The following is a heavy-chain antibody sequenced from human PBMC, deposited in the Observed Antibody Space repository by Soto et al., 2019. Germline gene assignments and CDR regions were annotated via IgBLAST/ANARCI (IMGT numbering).Heavy chain of an antibody. CDR3: ARESRSGYSYGRNSDPRASYYEEMP. D-gene: IGHD5-18*01. J-gene: IGHJ5*02. V-gene: IGHV1-3*01. CDR1: GYTFTSYA. CDR2: INAGNGNT. Sequence: GASVKVSCKASGYTFTSYAMHWVRQAPGQRLEWMGWINAGNGNTKYSQKFRGRVTITRDTSASTAYMELSSLRSEDTAVYYCARESRSGYSYGRNSDPRASYYEEMPWGQGTLVTVSS.